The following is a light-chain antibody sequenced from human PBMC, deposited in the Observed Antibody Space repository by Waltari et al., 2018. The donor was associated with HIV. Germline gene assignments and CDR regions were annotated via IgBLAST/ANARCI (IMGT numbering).Light chain of an antibody. J-gene: IGKJ2*01. CDR1: QAITSY. CDR2: SAS. Sequence: DIQLTQSPSFMSSSVGDRVTITCRASQAITSYLAWYQQKLGKAPKLLIYSASTLERGVPSRFSGGGSETEFSLTISSLQPEDSATYSCQQLNTSPFTFGQGTKLEIK. V-gene: IGKV1-9*01. CDR3: QQLNTSPFT.